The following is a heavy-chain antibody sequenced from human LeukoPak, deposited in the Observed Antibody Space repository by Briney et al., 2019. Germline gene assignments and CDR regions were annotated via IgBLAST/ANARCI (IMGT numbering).Heavy chain of an antibody. CDR1: GFTVSSNY. V-gene: IGHV3-53*01. CDR3: GSSSYVPQPVDY. J-gene: IGHJ4*02. D-gene: IGHD5-18*01. CDR2: IYSGGST. Sequence: GGSLRLSCAASGFTVSSNYMSWVRQAPGKGLEWVSVIYSGGSTYYADSVKGRFTISRDNSKNTLYLQMNSLRAEDTAVYYCGSSSYVPQPVDYWGQGTLVTVSS.